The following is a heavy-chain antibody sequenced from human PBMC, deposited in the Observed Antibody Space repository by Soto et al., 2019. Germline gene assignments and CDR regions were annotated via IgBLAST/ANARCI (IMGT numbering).Heavy chain of an antibody. D-gene: IGHD2-15*01. J-gene: IGHJ2*01. V-gene: IGHV3-48*01. CDR2: ISSSSSTI. CDR3: AIIVGVEGTWYFDL. Sequence: GGSLRLSCAASGFIFSTYSMNWVRQGPGKGLEWVSYISSSSSTIFYTDSVKGRFTVSRDNAKNSLYLQMNSLRAEDTAVYYCAIIVGVEGTWYFDLWGRGTLVTVSS. CDR1: GFIFSTYS.